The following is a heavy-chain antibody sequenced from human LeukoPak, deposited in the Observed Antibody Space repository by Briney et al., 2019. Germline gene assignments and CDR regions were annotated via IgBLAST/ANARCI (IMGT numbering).Heavy chain of an antibody. D-gene: IGHD2-15*01. V-gene: IGHV4-4*07. CDR2: IDASGST. CDR3: ARQGCSGGRCHYFDY. Sequence: PSETLSLTCSVSGGSISTYYWSWIRQPAGKGLEWIGRIDASGSTKYNPSLKSRITISVDTSKNQFSLKLTSLTAADTAVFYCARQGCSGGRCHYFDYWGQGTLVTVSS. CDR1: GGSISTYY. J-gene: IGHJ4*02.